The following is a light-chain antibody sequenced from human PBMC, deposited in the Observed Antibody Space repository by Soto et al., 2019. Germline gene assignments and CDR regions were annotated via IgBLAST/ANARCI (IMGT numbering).Light chain of an antibody. CDR1: QGITSW. Sequence: DIQMTQSPSSVSASVGDTVTITCRASQGITSWLAWYQQKPGKAPRLLIYTVSKLQSGVPSRFSGSRSGADFTLTISSLQPEDFATYYCQQANSSPPSLTFGGGTKVQIK. CDR3: QQANSSPPSLT. V-gene: IGKV1D-12*01. CDR2: TVS. J-gene: IGKJ4*01.